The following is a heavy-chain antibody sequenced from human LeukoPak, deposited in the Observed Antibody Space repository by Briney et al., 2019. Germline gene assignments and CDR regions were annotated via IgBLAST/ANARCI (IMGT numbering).Heavy chain of an antibody. J-gene: IGHJ4*02. D-gene: IGHD1-26*01. CDR2: ISGSGDTT. CDR3: AKSRGESRGASNY. CDR1: GFTFSSYA. Sequence: GGSLRLSCAASGFTFSSYAMNWVRQAPGKGLEWVSFISGSGDTTYYADSVKGRFTISRDSSKNTLYLQMNRLRAEDTAVYYCAKSRGESRGASNYWGQGTLVTVSS. V-gene: IGHV3-23*01.